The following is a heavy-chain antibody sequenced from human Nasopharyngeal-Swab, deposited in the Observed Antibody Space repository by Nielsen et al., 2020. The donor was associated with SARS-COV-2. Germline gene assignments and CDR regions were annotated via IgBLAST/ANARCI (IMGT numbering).Heavy chain of an antibody. Sequence: VRQMPGKGLEWMGIIYPGDSGTRYSLSFQGQVTISADKSISTAYLQWSSLKASDTAMYYCVAAAGNNYFDYWGQGTLVTVSS. J-gene: IGHJ4*02. CDR2: IYPGDSGT. V-gene: IGHV5-51*01. D-gene: IGHD6-13*01. CDR3: VAAAGNNYFDY.